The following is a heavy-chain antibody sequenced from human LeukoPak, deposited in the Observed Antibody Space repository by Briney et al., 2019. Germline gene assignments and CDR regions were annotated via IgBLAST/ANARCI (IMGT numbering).Heavy chain of an antibody. V-gene: IGHV3-30*02. CDR3: ARGSRCGDYPYYCDF. CDR2: VRYDGNNP. D-gene: IGHD4-17*01. J-gene: IGHJ4*02. CDR1: GFTFSSHA. Sequence: GGSLRLSCAASGFTFSSHAMVWVRQAPGKGLDWVAFVRYDGNNPYYSASVKGRFTISRDNSKNTVLLQMNNLRLEDAAVYYCARGSRCGDYPYYCDFWGQGTLVTVSS.